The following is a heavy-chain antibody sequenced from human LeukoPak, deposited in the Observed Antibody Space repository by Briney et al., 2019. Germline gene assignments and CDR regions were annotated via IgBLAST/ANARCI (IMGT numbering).Heavy chain of an antibody. Sequence: GGSLRLSCAASGFTFSSYGMHWVRQAPGKGLEWVAVISYDGSNKYYADSVKGRFTISRDNSKNTLYLQMNSLRAEDTAVYYCATGKFGELPSYYYYYMDVWGKGTTVTVSS. D-gene: IGHD3-10*01. J-gene: IGHJ6*03. V-gene: IGHV3-30*03. CDR1: GFTFSSYG. CDR2: ISYDGSNK. CDR3: ATGKFGELPSYYYYYMDV.